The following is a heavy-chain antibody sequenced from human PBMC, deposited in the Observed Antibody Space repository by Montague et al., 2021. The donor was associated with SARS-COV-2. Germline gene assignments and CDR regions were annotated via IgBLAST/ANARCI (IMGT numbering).Heavy chain of an antibody. CDR3: DGSSEEEYYFDY. D-gene: IGHD3-22*01. CDR2: FYLNRNT. CDR1: VSWNSGAY. V-gene: IGHV4-59*05. Sequence: SETLSLTCSRLVSWNSGAYRKSTRLNSRHHVESYGVFYLNRNTYYNPSLKSRVTISVDTSKNQFSLKLSSVTDADTAVYYCDGSSEEEYYFDYWGQGTLVTVSS. J-gene: IGHJ4*02.